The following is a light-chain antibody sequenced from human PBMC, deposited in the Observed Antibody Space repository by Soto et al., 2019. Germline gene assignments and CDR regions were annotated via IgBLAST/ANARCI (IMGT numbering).Light chain of an antibody. V-gene: IGLV2-14*01. CDR3: SSYTSSSTLV. Sequence: QSALNQPASVSGSPGQSITISCTGTSSDVGGYNYVSWYQQHPGKAPKLMISEVSNRPSGVSNRFSGSKSGNTASLTISGLQAEDEADYYCSSYTSSSTLVFGTGTKVTVL. CDR1: SSDVGGYNY. CDR2: EVS. J-gene: IGLJ1*01.